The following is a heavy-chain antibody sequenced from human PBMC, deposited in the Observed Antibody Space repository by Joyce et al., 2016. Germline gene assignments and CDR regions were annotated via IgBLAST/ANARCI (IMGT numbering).Heavy chain of an antibody. CDR2: IYYSGSM. J-gene: IGHJ4*02. CDR3: ARNVVVVTPIGNYFDY. D-gene: IGHD2-21*02. V-gene: IGHV4-39*07. CDR1: GDSISRSDYH. Sequence: QLQLQESGSGLVKPSETLSLTCTVSGDSISRSDYHWGWIRQPPGKGLEWIGSIYYSGSMYYNPTLKRRVTMSVDTSKNQFSLKLSSVTAADTALYYCARNVVVVTPIGNYFDYWGQGTLVTVSS.